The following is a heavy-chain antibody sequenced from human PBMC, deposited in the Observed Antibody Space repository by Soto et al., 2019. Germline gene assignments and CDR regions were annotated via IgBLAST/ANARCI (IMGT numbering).Heavy chain of an antibody. V-gene: IGHV3-23*01. CDR3: AKDSAYSSSWYGTADY. Sequence: EVQVLESGGGLVQPGGSLRLSCAASGFTFSSYAMSWVRQAPGKGLEWVSAISGSGGGTYCAASVKGRFTISRDNSKNTLYLQMNSLRAEDTAVYYCAKDSAYSSSWYGTADYWGQGTLVTVSS. J-gene: IGHJ4*02. CDR1: GFTFSSYA. CDR2: ISGSGGGT. D-gene: IGHD6-13*01.